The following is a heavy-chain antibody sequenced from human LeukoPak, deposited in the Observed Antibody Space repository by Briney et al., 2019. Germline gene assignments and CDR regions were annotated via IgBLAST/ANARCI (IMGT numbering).Heavy chain of an antibody. V-gene: IGHV3-30*19. D-gene: IGHD2/OR15-2a*01. Sequence: GRSLRLSCAASGFIFSSYGIHWVRQAPGKGLEWVAFIEHDGTNKYYADSVKGRFTISRDNSKNTLYLQMNGLRAEDTAVYYCAKDLSTLGYWGQGTLVTVSS. CDR2: IEHDGTNK. J-gene: IGHJ4*02. CDR3: AKDLSTLGY. CDR1: GFIFSSYG.